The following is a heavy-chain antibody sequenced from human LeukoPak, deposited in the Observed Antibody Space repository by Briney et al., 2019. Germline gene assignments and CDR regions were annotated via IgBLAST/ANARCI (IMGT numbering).Heavy chain of an antibody. D-gene: IGHD3-10*01. V-gene: IGHV4-30-4*01. CDR1: CGPMSSGDYY. Sequence: PSQTLPLTCTVSCGPMSSGDYYGSWIRQPPGKGLEWFGYLYYSGNTYYTPSLKSRVTISADTSKIQFSLKLSSVTAADTAVYSCARGRITMVQGVIKLNGMDVWGPGTTVTVSS. J-gene: IGHJ6*02. CDR3: ARGRITMVQGVIKLNGMDV. CDR2: LYYSGNT.